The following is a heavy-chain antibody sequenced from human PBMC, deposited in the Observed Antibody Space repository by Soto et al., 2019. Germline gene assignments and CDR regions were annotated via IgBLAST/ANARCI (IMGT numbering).Heavy chain of an antibody. CDR1: GFSLTTSGVG. CDR3: AHLNTSAAFDY. Sequence: SGPTLVNPTQTLTLTCTFSGFSLTTSGVGVGWIRQPPGKALEWLALMYWDDDKRYSPSLKSRLTITKDTSKNQVVLTMTNMDPVDTATYFCAHLNTSAAFDYWGQGTLVTVSS. J-gene: IGHJ4*02. V-gene: IGHV2-5*02. D-gene: IGHD6-13*01. CDR2: MYWDDDK.